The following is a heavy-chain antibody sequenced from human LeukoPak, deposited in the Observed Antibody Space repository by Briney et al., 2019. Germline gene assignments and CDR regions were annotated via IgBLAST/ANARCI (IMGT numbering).Heavy chain of an antibody. CDR2: INPNSGGT. CDR3: ARDLVSCSSTSCYTGLGGADPTSNWFDP. CDR1: GYTFTGYY. J-gene: IGHJ5*02. Sequence: GSSVKVSCKASGYTFTGYYIHWVRQAPGQGLEWMGWINPNSGGTNYAQKFQGRVTMTRDTSISTAYMELSRLRSDDTAVYYCARDLVSCSSTSCYTGLGGADPTSNWFDPWGQGTLVTVSS. D-gene: IGHD2-2*02. V-gene: IGHV1-2*02.